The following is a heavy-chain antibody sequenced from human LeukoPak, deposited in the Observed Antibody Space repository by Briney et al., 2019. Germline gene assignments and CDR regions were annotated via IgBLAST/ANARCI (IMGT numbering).Heavy chain of an antibody. D-gene: IGHD1-26*01. CDR1: GGSVSSRPHF. J-gene: IGHJ5*02. CDR2: TYYTGST. CDR3: ARVVGATTPSNWFDP. V-gene: IGHV4-39*07. Sequence: SETLSLTCTVSGGSVSSRPHFWAWIRQTPGKGLEWIGTTYYTGSTNYNPSLKSRVTISVDTSKNQFSLKLSSVTAADTAVYYCARVVGATTPSNWFDPWGQGTLVTVSS.